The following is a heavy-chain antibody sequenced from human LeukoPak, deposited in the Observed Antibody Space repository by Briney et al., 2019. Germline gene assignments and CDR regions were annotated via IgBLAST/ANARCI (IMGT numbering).Heavy chain of an antibody. V-gene: IGHV3-21*01. CDR2: ISSSSSYI. CDR3: ARAKRNGFDI. CDR1: GFTFSSYS. Sequence: PGGSLRLSCAASGFTFSSYSMNWVRQAPGKGLEWVSSISSSSSYIYYADSVKGRFTISRDNAKNTLYLQMNSLRAEDTAVYYCARAKRNGFDIWGQGTMVTVSS. J-gene: IGHJ3*02.